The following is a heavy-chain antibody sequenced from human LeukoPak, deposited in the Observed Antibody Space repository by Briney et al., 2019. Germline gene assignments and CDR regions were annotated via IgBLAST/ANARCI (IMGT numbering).Heavy chain of an antibody. D-gene: IGHD3-10*01. CDR3: ARDIITMVRGVIMHYFDY. J-gene: IGHJ4*02. Sequence: SETLSLTCTVSGGSVSSGSYYWSWIRQPPGKGLEWIGYIYYSGSTNYNPPLKSRVTISVDTSKNQFSLKLSSVTAAGTAVYYCARDIITMVRGVIMHYFDYWGQGTLVTVSS. V-gene: IGHV4-61*01. CDR1: GGSVSSGSYY. CDR2: IYYSGST.